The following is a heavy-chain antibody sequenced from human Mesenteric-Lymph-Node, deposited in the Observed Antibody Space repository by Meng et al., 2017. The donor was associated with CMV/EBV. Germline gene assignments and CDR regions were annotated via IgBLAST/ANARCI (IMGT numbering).Heavy chain of an antibody. CDR2: INHSGRT. V-gene: IGHV4-34*01. J-gene: IGHJ4*02. CDR1: GGSFSGYY. Sequence: HLQQLGARLLIPSEPLSLTLAFYGGSFSGYYCGWIRQPPGKGLEWIGEINHSGRTNYNPSLKSRVTISVDTSKNQFSLKLSSVTAADTAVYYCARHQRWLKSEGGFNYWGQGTLVTVSS. CDR3: ARHQRWLKSEGGFNY. D-gene: IGHD4-23*01.